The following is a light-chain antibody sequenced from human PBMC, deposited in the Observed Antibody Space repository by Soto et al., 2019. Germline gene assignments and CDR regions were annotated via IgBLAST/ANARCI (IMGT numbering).Light chain of an antibody. CDR3: QQSYNTPIT. CDR2: AAS. J-gene: IGKJ5*01. Sequence: DIQMTQSPSSLSASVGGTITVTCRANQSIAKSLNWYQKKPGAAPRLLIRAASGLHSGVPSRFSGSGSGTDFTLTISSLEPDDLATYYCQQSYNTPITFGQGTRLEIK. CDR1: QSIAKS. V-gene: IGKV1-39*01.